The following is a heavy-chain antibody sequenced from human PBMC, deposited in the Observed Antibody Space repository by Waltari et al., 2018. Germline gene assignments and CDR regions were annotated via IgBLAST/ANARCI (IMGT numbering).Heavy chain of an antibody. CDR3: GTSPDYSTSEGY. Sequence: EVQVLESGGGLVQPGGSLRLSCAASGFTCTNYPMTWVRQAPGKGLEWVSSVSGGGGTTYYANSVKGLFTISRDNSKNTLFLQMNSLRAEDTAVYYSGTSPDYSTSEGYWGQGTLVTVSS. V-gene: IGHV3-23*01. CDR1: GFTCTNYP. CDR2: VSGGGGTT. J-gene: IGHJ4*02. D-gene: IGHD4-4*01.